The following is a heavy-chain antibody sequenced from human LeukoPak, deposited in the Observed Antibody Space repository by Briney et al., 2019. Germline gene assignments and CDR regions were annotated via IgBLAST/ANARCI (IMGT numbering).Heavy chain of an antibody. J-gene: IGHJ6*04. CDR1: GFTVSSNY. CDR3: AELGITMIGGV. Sequence: GSLRLSCAASGFTVSSNYMSWVRQAPGKGLEWVSAMSSSDDGRYYAASVRGRFTISRDNAKNSLYLQMNSLRAEDTAVYYCAELGITMIGGVWGKGTTVTISS. V-gene: IGHV3-23*01. CDR2: MSSSDDGR. D-gene: IGHD3-10*02.